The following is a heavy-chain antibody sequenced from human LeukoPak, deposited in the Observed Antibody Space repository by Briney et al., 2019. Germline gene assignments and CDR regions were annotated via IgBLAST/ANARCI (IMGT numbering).Heavy chain of an antibody. J-gene: IGHJ3*02. CDR3: ARRCSDGSCYSNDAFDI. CDR1: GGSFSGYD. V-gene: IGHV4-34*01. D-gene: IGHD2-15*01. Sequence: SETLSLTCAVYGGSFSGYDWTWIRQPPGKGLEWIGEINHSGSNNYNPSLKSRVTISEDKSKNQFSLKLSSVTAADTAVYYCARRCSDGSCYSNDAFDIWGQGTMVTVSS. CDR2: INHSGSN.